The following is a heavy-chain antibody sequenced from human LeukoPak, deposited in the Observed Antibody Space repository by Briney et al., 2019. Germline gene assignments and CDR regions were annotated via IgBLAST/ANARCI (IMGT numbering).Heavy chain of an antibody. Sequence: SVKVSCKASGGTFSSYAVSWVRQAPEQGLEWMGRIIPIFGTANYAQKFQGRVTITTDESTSTAYMELSSLRSEDTAVYYCARERGVVIHGAFDIWGQGTMVTVSS. J-gene: IGHJ3*02. CDR1: GGTFSSYA. CDR3: ARERGVVIHGAFDI. D-gene: IGHD3-3*01. CDR2: IIPIFGTA. V-gene: IGHV1-69*05.